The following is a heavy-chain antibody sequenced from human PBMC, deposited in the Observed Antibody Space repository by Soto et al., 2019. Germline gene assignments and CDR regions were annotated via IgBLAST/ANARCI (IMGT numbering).Heavy chain of an antibody. CDR1: GGTFSSYA. Sequence: QVKLVQSGAEVKKPGSSVKVSCKASGGTFSSYAISWVRQAPGEGVEWMGGFIPIFGTAHYAQKFQGRVTITADEPTSTAYMELSSLSSEETAVYYCARSQGPHDFDILGQGTMVTVSS. CDR3: ARSQGPHDFDI. CDR2: FIPIFGTA. J-gene: IGHJ3*02. V-gene: IGHV1-69*12.